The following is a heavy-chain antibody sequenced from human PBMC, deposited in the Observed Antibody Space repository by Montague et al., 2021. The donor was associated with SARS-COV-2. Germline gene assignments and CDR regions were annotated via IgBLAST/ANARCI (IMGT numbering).Heavy chain of an antibody. D-gene: IGHD3/OR15-3a*01. CDR2: VYYNGNT. Sequence: SETLSLTCTVSHFSITSYYWSWVRQPPGKGLEWIGNVYYNGNTYYNSSLKSRVTISADKSISTAYLQWSSLKASDTAMYYCAKGLVNDYWGQGTLVTVSS. CDR3: AKGLVNDY. CDR1: HFSITSYY. J-gene: IGHJ4*02. V-gene: IGHV4-59*12.